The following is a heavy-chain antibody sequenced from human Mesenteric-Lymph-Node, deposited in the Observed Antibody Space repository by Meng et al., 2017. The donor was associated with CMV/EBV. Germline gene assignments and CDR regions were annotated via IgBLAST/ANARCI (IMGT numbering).Heavy chain of an antibody. CDR3: ARVAALRRWFDP. J-gene: IGHJ5*02. CDR1: GGSISSYY. D-gene: IGHD6-6*01. CDR2: IYYSGST. Sequence: SETLSLTCTVSGGSISSYYWSWIRQPPGKGLEWIGYIYYSGSTNYNPSLKSRVTISVDTSKNQFPLKLSSVTAADTAVYYCARVAALRRWFDPWGQGTLVTVSS. V-gene: IGHV4-59*01.